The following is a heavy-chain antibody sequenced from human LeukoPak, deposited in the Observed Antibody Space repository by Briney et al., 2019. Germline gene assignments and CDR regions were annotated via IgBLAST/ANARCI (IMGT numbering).Heavy chain of an antibody. CDR3: ARASYCSDSSCYSDY. D-gene: IGHD2-15*01. V-gene: IGHV1-18*01. CDR1: RYTLSSYS. CDR2: ISVYNVNT. Sequence: ASVKVSCMASRYTLSSYSISWVRQAPGQRLEWMGWISVYNVNTIYAQKAKGRVTMSTDTSTSTAYMVLRSVKSDDPAVYYCARASYCSDSSCYSDYWGQETLVTVSS. J-gene: IGHJ4*02.